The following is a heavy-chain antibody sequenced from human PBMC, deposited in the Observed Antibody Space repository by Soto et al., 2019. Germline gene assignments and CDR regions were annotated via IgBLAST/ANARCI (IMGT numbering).Heavy chain of an antibody. CDR1: GFTFSTYT. D-gene: IGHD4-17*01. V-gene: IGHV3-23*01. CDR2: IAQNGGT. J-gene: IGHJ4*02. Sequence: EGQLLESGGGLVQPGASLRLSCATSGFTFSTYTMAWVRQAPGRGPEWVSGIAQNGGTYYADSVKGRFTISRDNSRNTVSLQMTALKGEDTDIYYFAKDMRPDGVWDFDSWGQGTLVTVAS. CDR3: AKDMRPDGVWDFDS.